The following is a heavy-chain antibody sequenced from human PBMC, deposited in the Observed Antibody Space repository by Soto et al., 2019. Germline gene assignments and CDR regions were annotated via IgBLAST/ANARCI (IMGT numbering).Heavy chain of an antibody. CDR1: GFTFSNAW. CDR2: IKSKTDGGTT. V-gene: IGHV3-15*01. CDR3: TTAPDSGSPFDY. J-gene: IGHJ4*02. D-gene: IGHD1-26*01. Sequence: GGSLRLSCAASGFTFSNAWMSWVRQAPGKGLEWVGRIKSKTDGGTTDYAAPVKGRFTISRDDSKNTLYLQMNSLKTEDTAVYYCTTAPDSGSPFDYWGQGTLVTVSS.